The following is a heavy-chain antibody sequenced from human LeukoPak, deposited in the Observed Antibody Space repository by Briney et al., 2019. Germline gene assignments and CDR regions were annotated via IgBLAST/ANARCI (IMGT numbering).Heavy chain of an antibody. CDR1: GFTLSSYA. Sequence: GGSLRLSCAASGFTLSSYAMSWVRQGPGKGLEWVSAISVSGNTYHADSVKSRFTISRDSYKNTLYLQMNSLRAEDAAVYYCAKAPVTTCSGAYCYPFDYWGQGTLVTVSS. V-gene: IGHV3-23*01. CDR3: AKAPVTTCSGAYCYPFDY. J-gene: IGHJ4*02. D-gene: IGHD2-15*01. CDR2: ISVSGNT.